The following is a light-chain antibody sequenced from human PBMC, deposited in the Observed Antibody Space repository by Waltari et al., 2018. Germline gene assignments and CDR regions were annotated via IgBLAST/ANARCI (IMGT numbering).Light chain of an antibody. V-gene: IGLV1-51*02. CDR3: GTWDSSLSGAV. CDR2: EAS. J-gene: IGLJ7*01. Sequence: QSVLTQPPSVSGAPGQRVTISCSGGHSNIGNNYVPWYRQFPGTAPKLLIYEASERPSGVPGRFSGSKSGTSATLDITGLQAGDEADYYCGTWDSSLSGAVFGGGTHLTVL. CDR1: HSNIGNNY.